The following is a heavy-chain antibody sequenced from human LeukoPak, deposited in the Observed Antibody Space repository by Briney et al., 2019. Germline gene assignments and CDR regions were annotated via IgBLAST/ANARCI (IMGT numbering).Heavy chain of an antibody. D-gene: IGHD3-16*01. CDR1: GFTVSSNY. CDR3: ARFTGGNAFDL. V-gene: IGHV3-53*05. Sequence: GGSLRLSCAASGFTVSSNYMSWVRQAPGKGLEWVSVIYSGGSTYYADSVKGRFTISRDNSKNTLYLQMNSLRVEDTSVYYCARFTGGNAFDLWGRGTLVTVSS. CDR2: IYSGGST. J-gene: IGHJ3*01.